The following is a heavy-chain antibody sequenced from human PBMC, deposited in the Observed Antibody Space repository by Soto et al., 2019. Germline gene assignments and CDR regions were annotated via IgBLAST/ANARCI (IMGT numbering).Heavy chain of an antibody. CDR3: ARGGYYDPRDV. CDR1: GGSFSAYY. Sequence: PSETLSLTCTVYGGSFSAYYWSWVRQSPGKGLEWIAEINQRGIINYNPSLKSRVIMSLDTSKNQFSLNLTSVTAVDTAVYYCARGGYYDPRDVWGHGTTVTVSS. J-gene: IGHJ6*02. D-gene: IGHD3-22*01. CDR2: INQRGII. V-gene: IGHV4-34*01.